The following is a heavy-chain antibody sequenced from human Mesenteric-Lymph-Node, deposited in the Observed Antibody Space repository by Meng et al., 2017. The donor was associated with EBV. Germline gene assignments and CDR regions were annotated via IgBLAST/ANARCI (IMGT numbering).Heavy chain of an antibody. CDR1: GGTFSGDS. Sequence: QEQIRAWGAGFLKPSETLTLACTVYGGTFSGDSWTWFRQPPGKGPEWIGEINQSGSTNYSPSLKSRVTISVDTSKSQFSLNLRSVTAADTAVYYCARGPPTLTSYVYFDYWGQGILVTVSS. V-gene: IGHV4-34*01. CDR3: ARGPPTLTSYVYFDY. D-gene: IGHD4-17*01. J-gene: IGHJ4*02. CDR2: INQSGST.